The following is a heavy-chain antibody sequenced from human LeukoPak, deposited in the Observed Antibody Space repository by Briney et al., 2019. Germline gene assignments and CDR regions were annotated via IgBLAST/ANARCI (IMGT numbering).Heavy chain of an antibody. CDR1: GFTFSSYG. Sequence: PGGSLRLSCAASGFTFSSYGMHWVRQAPGKGLEWVAVISYDGSNKYYADSVKGRFTISRDNSKNTLYLQMNSLRAEDTAVYYCAKDSLRAVAGIPTLFYYYYYMDVWGKGTTVTVSS. CDR3: AKDSLRAVAGIPTLFYYYYYMDV. D-gene: IGHD6-19*01. CDR2: ISYDGSNK. J-gene: IGHJ6*03. V-gene: IGHV3-30*18.